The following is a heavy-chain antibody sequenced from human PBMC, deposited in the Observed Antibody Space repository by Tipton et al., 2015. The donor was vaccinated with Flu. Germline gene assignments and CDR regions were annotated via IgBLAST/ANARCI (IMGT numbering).Heavy chain of an antibody. CDR2: IVPVFDTI. Sequence: QLVQSGAEVRKPGSSVKVSCKGSGGPFSSYTFFWVRQAPGQGLEWLGRIVPVFDTINFAKKFQGRLSITADESTRTAYMELSRLRSEDTAVYFCASSYCNGPSCGSEFFEYWGQGTLVTVSS. CDR1: GGPFSSYT. CDR3: ASSYCNGPSCGSEFFEY. D-gene: IGHD2/OR15-2a*01. V-gene: IGHV1-69*18. J-gene: IGHJ4*02.